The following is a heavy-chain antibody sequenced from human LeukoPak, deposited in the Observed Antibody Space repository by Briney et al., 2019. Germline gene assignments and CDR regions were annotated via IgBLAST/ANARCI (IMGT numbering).Heavy chain of an antibody. J-gene: IGHJ4*02. CDR3: VRDTAMTYYFDY. Sequence: SETLSLTCAVSGGSISSSNWWSWVRPPPGKGLEWIGEIYHSGSTNYNPSLKSRVTISVDTSKNQFSLKLSSVTAADTAVYYCVRDTAMTYYFDYWGQGTLVTVSS. CDR2: IYHSGST. CDR1: GGSISSSNW. D-gene: IGHD5-18*01. V-gene: IGHV4-4*02.